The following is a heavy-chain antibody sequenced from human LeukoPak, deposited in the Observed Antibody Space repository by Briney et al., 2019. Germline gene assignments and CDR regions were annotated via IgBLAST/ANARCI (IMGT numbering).Heavy chain of an antibody. V-gene: IGHV4-34*01. Sequence: KPSETLSLTCAVYGGSFSGYYWSRIRQPPGKGLEWIGEINHSGSTNYNPSLKSRVTISVDTSKNQFSLKLSSVTAADTAVYYCARVEDCSSTSCYPLVDYWGQGTLVTVSS. CDR2: INHSGST. CDR1: GGSFSGYY. J-gene: IGHJ4*02. D-gene: IGHD2-2*01. CDR3: ARVEDCSSTSCYPLVDY.